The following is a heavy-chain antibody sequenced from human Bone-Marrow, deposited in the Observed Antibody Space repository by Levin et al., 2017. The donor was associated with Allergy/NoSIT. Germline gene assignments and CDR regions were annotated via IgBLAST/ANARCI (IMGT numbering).Heavy chain of an antibody. V-gene: IGHV3-66*01. CDR3: ARDFIADPRGGWFDP. CDR1: GFTVSTNY. J-gene: IGHJ5*02. D-gene: IGHD3-16*02. CDR2: IYSGGTT. Sequence: LAGGSLRLSCAASGFTVSTNYMNWVRQAPGKGLEWVSIIYSGGTTYYADSVKGRFTISRDNSKNMLYLQMRSLRAEDTAVYFCARDFIADPRGGWFDPWGQGTLVTVSS.